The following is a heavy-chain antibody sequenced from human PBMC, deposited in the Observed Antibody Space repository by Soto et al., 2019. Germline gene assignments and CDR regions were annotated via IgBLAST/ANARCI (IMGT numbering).Heavy chain of an antibody. V-gene: IGHV1-69*02. J-gene: IGHJ5*02. CDR3: ARVNRGSGAAP. CDR1: GGTFSSYT. CDR2: IIPILGIA. D-gene: IGHD6-19*01. Sequence: QVQLVQSGAEVKKPGSSVKVSCKASGGTFSSYTISWVRQAPGQGLEWMGRIIPILGIANYAQKFQGRVTITAVKSTSTAYMELSSLRSEDTAVYYCARVNRGSGAAPWGQGTLVTVSS.